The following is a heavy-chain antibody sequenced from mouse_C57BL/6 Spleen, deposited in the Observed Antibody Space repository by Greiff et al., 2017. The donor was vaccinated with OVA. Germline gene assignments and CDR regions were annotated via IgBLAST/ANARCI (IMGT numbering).Heavy chain of an antibody. Sequence: EVKLMESGGGLVQPGGSMKLSCVASGFTFSNYWMNWVRQSPEKGLEWVAQIRLKSDNYATHYAESVKGRFTISREDSKSVVYLQMNNLRAEDTGIYYCTWRFAYWGQGTLVTVSA. CDR3: TWRFAY. CDR1: GFTFSNYW. V-gene: IGHV6-3*01. J-gene: IGHJ3*01. CDR2: IRLKSDNYAT.